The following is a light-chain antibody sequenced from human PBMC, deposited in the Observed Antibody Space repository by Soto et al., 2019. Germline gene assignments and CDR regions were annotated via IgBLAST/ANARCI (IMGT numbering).Light chain of an antibody. CDR2: KAS. CDR1: QYISSW. CDR3: QQYNSYPWT. Sequence: DIQMTQSPSTLSASVGDRVTITCRASQYISSWLAWYQQKPGKAPKLLIYKASSLESGVPSRFSGSGSGTEFTLTISSLQPDDFATYYCQQYNSYPWTFGQGTKLEIK. V-gene: IGKV1-5*03. J-gene: IGKJ1*01.